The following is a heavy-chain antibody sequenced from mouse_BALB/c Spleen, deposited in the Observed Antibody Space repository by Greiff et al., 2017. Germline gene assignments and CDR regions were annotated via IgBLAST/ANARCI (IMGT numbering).Heavy chain of an antibody. V-gene: IGHV3-2*02. Sequence: EVQLVESGPGLVKPSQSLSLTCTVTGYSITSDYAWNWIRQFPGNKLEWMGYISYSGSTSYNPSLKSRISITRDTSKNQFFLQLNSVTTEDTATYYCARLDYPLMDYWGQGTSVTVSS. D-gene: IGHD6-1*01. CDR3: ARLDYPLMDY. J-gene: IGHJ4*01. CDR1: GYSITSDYA. CDR2: ISYSGST.